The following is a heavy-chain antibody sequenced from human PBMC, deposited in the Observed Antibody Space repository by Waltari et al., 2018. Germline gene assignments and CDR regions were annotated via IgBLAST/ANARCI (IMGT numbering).Heavy chain of an antibody. CDR2: MQYRGST. CDR3: GRIAFGDEGGYFQY. Sequence: QLQLQESGPGLVKPSETLSLTCTVSGGARSTNYNWGGIRQPPGKGREWMGNMQYRGSTFYNPSLESRVTISLDTWKNQFSLRLSSVGAADTAVYFCGRIAFGDEGGYFQYWGQGTLVTVSS. J-gene: IGHJ1*01. D-gene: IGHD4-17*01. CDR1: GGARSTNYN. V-gene: IGHV4-39*01.